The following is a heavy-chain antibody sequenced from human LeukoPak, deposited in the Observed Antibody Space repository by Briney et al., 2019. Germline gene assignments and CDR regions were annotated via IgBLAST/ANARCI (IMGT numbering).Heavy chain of an antibody. CDR3: ARGLRVGVIIIGRGGKQYYFDY. D-gene: IGHD3-3*01. J-gene: IGHJ4*02. CDR2: INHSGST. Sequence: SETLSLTCAVYGGSFSGYYWSWIRQTPGKGLEWIGEINHSGSTNYNPSLKSRVTISVDTSKNQFSLKLSSVTAADTAVYYCARGLRVGVIIIGRGGKQYYFDYWGQGTLVTVSS. CDR1: GGSFSGYY. V-gene: IGHV4-34*01.